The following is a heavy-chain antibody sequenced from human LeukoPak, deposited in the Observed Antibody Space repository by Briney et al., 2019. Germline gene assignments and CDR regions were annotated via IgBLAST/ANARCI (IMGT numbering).Heavy chain of an antibody. V-gene: IGHV3-13*01. CDR3: ARGQRGSYDY. Sequence: GGSLRLSCAASGFTFSSYDMHWVRQATGKGLEWVSAIGTAGDTYYPGSVKGRFAVSRENAKNSLYLQMNSLRAGDTAVYYCARGQRGSYDYWGQGTLVTVSS. D-gene: IGHD1-26*01. CDR1: GFTFSSYD. J-gene: IGHJ4*02. CDR2: IGTAGDT.